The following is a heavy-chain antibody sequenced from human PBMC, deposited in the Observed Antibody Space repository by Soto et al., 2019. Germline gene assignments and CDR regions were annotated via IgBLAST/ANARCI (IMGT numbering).Heavy chain of an antibody. J-gene: IGHJ4*02. CDR3: ARRWGPGLDY. D-gene: IGHD7-27*01. V-gene: IGHV4-59*08. CDR2: IYYSGST. Sequence: QVQLQESGPGLVKPSETLSLTCTVSGGSISSYYWSWIRQPPGKGLEWIGYIYYSGSTNYNPSLKSRVTISVDTSKNQFSLKLSSVTAADTAVYYCARRWGPGLDYWGQGTLVTVSS. CDR1: GGSISSYY.